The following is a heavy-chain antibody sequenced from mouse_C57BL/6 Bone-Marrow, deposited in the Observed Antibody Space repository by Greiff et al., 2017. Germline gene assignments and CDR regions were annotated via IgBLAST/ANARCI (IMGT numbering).Heavy chain of an antibody. CDR2: ISDGGSYT. CDR1: GFTFSSYA. CDR3: ARVMGPWLAY. J-gene: IGHJ3*01. D-gene: IGHD2-3*01. Sequence: EVMLVESGGGLVKPGGSLKLSCAASGFTFSSYAMSWVRQTPEKRLEWVATISDGGSYTYYPDNVKGRFTISRDNAKNNLYLQMSHLKSEDTAMXYCARVMGPWLAYWGQGTLVTVSA. V-gene: IGHV5-4*03.